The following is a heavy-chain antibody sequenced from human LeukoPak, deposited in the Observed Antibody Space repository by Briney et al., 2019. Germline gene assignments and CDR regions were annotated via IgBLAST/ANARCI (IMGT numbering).Heavy chain of an antibody. V-gene: IGHV1-2*02. J-gene: IGHJ3*02. CDR2: INPDSGGT. CDR1: GYTFTGYY. D-gene: IGHD2/OR15-2a*01. CDR3: ARHFISFSFDI. Sequence: GASVKVSCKASGYTFTGYYMHWVRQAPGQGLEWMGWINPDSGGTNYAQNFQGRVTMTRDTSISTAYMELSRLRSDDTAVYYCARHFISFSFDIWGQGTMVTVSS.